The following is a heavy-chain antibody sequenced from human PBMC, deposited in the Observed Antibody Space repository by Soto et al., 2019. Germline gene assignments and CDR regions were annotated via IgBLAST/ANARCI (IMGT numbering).Heavy chain of an antibody. J-gene: IGHJ4*02. CDR1: GGSISNYY. CDR2: IYYTGST. Sequence: SETLSLTCTVSGGSISNYYWSWLRQPPGKRLEWIGYIYYTGSTNYNPSLKSRVTMSVDTSKNQFSLKLSSVTAADTAVYYCARRYGYSFDYWGQGTLVTVSS. D-gene: IGHD1-1*01. CDR3: ARRYGYSFDY. V-gene: IGHV4-59*08.